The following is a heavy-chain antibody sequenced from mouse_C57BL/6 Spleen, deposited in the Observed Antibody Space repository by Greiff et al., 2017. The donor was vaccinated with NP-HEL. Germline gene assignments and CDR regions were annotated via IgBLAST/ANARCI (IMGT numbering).Heavy chain of an antibody. J-gene: IGHJ3*01. CDR3: TTSMVTTGLAY. CDR1: GFNIKDDY. D-gene: IGHD2-2*01. Sequence: VQLQQSGAELVRPGASVKLSCTASGFNIKDDYMHWVKQRPEQGLEWIGWIDPENGDTEYASKFQGKATITADTSSNTAYLQLSSLSSEDTAVYYCTTSMVTTGLAYWGQGTLVTVSA. V-gene: IGHV14-4*01. CDR2: IDPENGDT.